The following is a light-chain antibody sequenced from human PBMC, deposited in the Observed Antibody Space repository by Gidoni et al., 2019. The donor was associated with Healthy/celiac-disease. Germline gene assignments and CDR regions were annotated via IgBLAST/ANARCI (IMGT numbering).Light chain of an antibody. CDR2: GAS. CDR3: QQYNNWPPWT. CDR1: QSDSSN. J-gene: IGKJ1*01. V-gene: IGKV3-15*01. Sequence: EIEMTQSPATQSVAPGERATLSCRASQSDSSNLAWYQQKPGQAPRLLIYGASTRATGIPARFSGSGSWTEFTLTISSLQSEDFAVYYCQQYNNWPPWTFGQGTKVEIK.